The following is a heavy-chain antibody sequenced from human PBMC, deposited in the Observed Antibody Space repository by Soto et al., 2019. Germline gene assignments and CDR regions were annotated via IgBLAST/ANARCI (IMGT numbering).Heavy chain of an antibody. CDR2: IYYSGST. V-gene: IGHV4-59*01. J-gene: IGHJ4*02. Sequence: SETLSLTCTVSCGSISSYYWSWIRQPPGKGLEWMGYIYYSGSTNYNPSLKSRVTISVDTSKNQFSLKLSSVTAADTAVYYCARADDSSGYYYEIDYWGQGTLVTVSS. D-gene: IGHD3-22*01. CDR3: ARADDSSGYYYEIDY. CDR1: CGSISSYY.